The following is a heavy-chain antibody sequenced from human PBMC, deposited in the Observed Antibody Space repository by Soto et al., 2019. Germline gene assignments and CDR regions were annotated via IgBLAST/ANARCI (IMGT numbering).Heavy chain of an antibody. Sequence: ESGGGVVQPGRSLRLSCAASGFTFSSYAMHWVRQAPGKGLEWVAVISYDGSNKYYADSVKGRFTISRDNSKNTLYLQMNSLRAEDTAVYYCAREVVAATLSPNFDYWGQGTLVTVSS. J-gene: IGHJ4*02. CDR2: ISYDGSNK. CDR1: GFTFSSYA. D-gene: IGHD2-15*01. CDR3: AREVVAATLSPNFDY. V-gene: IGHV3-30-3*01.